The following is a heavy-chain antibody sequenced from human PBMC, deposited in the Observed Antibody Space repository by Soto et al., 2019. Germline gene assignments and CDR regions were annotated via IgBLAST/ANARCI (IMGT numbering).Heavy chain of an antibody. CDR3: AKDQGATIRGWFDP. Sequence: QVQLVESGGGVVQPGRSLRLSCAASGFTFSSYGMHWVRQAPCKGLEWVAVISYDGSNKYYADSVKGRFTISRDNSKNTLYLQMNSLRAEDTAVYYCAKDQGATIRGWFDPWGQGTLVTVAS. J-gene: IGHJ5*02. D-gene: IGHD3-10*01. CDR1: GFTFSSYG. CDR2: ISYDGSNK. V-gene: IGHV3-30*18.